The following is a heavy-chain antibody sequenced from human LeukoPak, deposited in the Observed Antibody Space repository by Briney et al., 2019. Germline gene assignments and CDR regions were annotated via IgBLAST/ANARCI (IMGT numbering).Heavy chain of an antibody. V-gene: IGHV4-38-2*01. D-gene: IGHD6-6*01. J-gene: IGHJ4*02. Sequence: SETLSLTCAVSGYSISSGYYWGWIRQPPGKGLEWIGSIYHSGGTYYNPSLKSRVTISVDTSKNQFSLKLSSVTAADTAVYYCARTTEWSIADRPIGYWGQGALVTVSS. CDR2: IYHSGGT. CDR1: GYSISSGYY. CDR3: ARTTEWSIADRPIGY.